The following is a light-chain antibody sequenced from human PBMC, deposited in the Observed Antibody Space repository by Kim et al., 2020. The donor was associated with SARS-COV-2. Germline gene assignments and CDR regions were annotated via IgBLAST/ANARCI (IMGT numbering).Light chain of an antibody. CDR1: SSDVGSYNL. Sequence: QSALTQPASVSGSPGQSITISCTGTSSDVGSYNLASWYQQHPGKAPKLMIYEVSKRPSGVSNRFSGSKSGNTASLTISGLQAEDEADYYCCSYAGSSTWVFGGGTQLTVL. V-gene: IGLV2-23*02. J-gene: IGLJ3*02. CDR2: EVS. CDR3: CSYAGSSTWV.